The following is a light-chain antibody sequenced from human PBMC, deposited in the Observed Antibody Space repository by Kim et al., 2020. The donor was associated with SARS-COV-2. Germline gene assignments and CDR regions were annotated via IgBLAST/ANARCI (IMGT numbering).Light chain of an antibody. V-gene: IGLV3-21*04. Sequence: SYELTQPPSVSVAPGTTARFTCAGNNIESKSVNWYQQKPGQAPVMVIYYDRDRPSGIPERFSGSNSGNTATLTINRVEAGDEADYYCQLWDSTSDHVVFGGGTQLTVL. CDR3: QLWDSTSDHVV. CDR2: YDR. J-gene: IGLJ2*01. CDR1: NIESKS.